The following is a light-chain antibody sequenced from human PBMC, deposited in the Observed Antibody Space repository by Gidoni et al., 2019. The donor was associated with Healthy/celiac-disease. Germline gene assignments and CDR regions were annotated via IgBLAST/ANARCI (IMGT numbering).Light chain of an antibody. Sequence: DIQLTQSPSSLSASVGDRVTITCRASQSISSYLNWYQQKPGKAPKLLIYAASSLQSGVPSRLSGSGSGTDFTLTISSLQPEDFANYYCQQSYSTLGGFTFGPGTKVDIK. CDR2: AAS. CDR1: QSISSY. J-gene: IGKJ3*01. V-gene: IGKV1-39*01. CDR3: QQSYSTLGGFT.